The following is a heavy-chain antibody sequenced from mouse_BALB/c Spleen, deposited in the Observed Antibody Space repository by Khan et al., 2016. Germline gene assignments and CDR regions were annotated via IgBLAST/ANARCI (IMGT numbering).Heavy chain of an antibody. D-gene: IGHD1-1*01. V-gene: IGHV9-3-1*01. J-gene: IGHJ1*01. Sequence: QIQLVQSGPELKKPGKTVKISCKASGYTFTNYGMNWVKQAPGKGLKWMGWINTYSGESTYADDFKGRFAFSLETSANTAYLQINNHKTEDTDTYFCARYRDYYGSSCCFDVWGAGTTVTVSS. CDR2: INTYSGES. CDR3: ARYRDYYGSSCCFDV. CDR1: GYTFTNYG.